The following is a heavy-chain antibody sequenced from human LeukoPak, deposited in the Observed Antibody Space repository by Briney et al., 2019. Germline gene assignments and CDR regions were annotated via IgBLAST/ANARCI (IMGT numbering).Heavy chain of an antibody. Sequence: PSETLSLTCAVYGGSFSGYYWSWIRQPPGKGLELIGYIYYSGSTYYNPSLKSRVTISVDTSKNQFSLKLSSVTAADTAVYYCARYVVYGSGKYYFDYWGQGTLVTVSS. CDR1: GGSFSGYY. D-gene: IGHD3-10*01. J-gene: IGHJ4*02. CDR2: IYYSGST. V-gene: IGHV4-34*01. CDR3: ARYVVYGSGKYYFDY.